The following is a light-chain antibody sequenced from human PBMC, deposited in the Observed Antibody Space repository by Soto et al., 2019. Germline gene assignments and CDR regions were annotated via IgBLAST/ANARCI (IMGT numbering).Light chain of an antibody. CDR2: DAS. V-gene: IGKV1-5*01. CDR1: QSISSW. J-gene: IGKJ1*01. Sequence: IRMTHSPSSFSATTGDRVTITCRASQSISSWLAWYQQKPGKAPKLLIYDASSLESGVPSRFSGSRSGTEFTLSICSLQPDDFATYYCQQYNSYRWTFGQGTKV. CDR3: QQYNSYRWT.